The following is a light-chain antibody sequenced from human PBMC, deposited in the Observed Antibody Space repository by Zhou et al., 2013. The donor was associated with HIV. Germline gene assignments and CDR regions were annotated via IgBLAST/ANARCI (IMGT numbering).Light chain of an antibody. J-gene: IGKJ3*01. V-gene: IGKV1-39*01. CDR3: QQSSITPFT. Sequence: DIQMTQSPSSLSASAGDRVTITCRASQTISNYLNWYQQKPGKAPTLLIYKASNLQSGVPSRFSGSGSGADFTLTITSLQPEDFATYYCQQSSITPFTFGPGTRVDVK. CDR2: KAS. CDR1: QTISNY.